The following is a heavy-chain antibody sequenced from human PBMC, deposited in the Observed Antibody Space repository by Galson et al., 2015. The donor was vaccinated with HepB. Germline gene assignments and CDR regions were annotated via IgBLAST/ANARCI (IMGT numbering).Heavy chain of an antibody. V-gene: IGHV1-18*01. CDR2: ISAYNGNT. D-gene: IGHD5-18*01. CDR1: GYTFTSYG. CDR3: ARDCVQKGYSYGYCAFDI. J-gene: IGHJ3*02. Sequence: SVKVSCKASGYTFTSYGISWVRQAPGQGLEWMGWISAYNGNTNYAQKLQGRVTMTTDTSTSTAYMELRSLRSDDTAVYYCARDCVQKGYSYGYCAFDIWGQGTMVTVSS.